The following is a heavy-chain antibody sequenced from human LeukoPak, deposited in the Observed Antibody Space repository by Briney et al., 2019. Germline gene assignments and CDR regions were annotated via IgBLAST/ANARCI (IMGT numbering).Heavy chain of an antibody. CDR3: ARGGYSYGYS. J-gene: IGHJ5*02. Sequence: PSETLSLTCAVYGGSFSGYYWSWIRQTPGKGLEWIGEINHSGSTNYNPSLKSRVTISVDTSKNQFSLKLSSVTAADTAVYYCARGGYSYGYSWGQGTLVTVSS. CDR1: GGSFSGYY. V-gene: IGHV4-34*01. CDR2: INHSGST. D-gene: IGHD5-18*01.